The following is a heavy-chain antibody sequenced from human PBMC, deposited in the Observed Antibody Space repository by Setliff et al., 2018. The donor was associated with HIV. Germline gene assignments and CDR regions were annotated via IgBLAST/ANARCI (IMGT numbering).Heavy chain of an antibody. CDR3: ASHEVDDSSGYYEGWYFDY. V-gene: IGHV1-69*05. J-gene: IGHJ4*02. Sequence: ASVKVSCKASGGTFSSYAISWVRQAPGQGLEWMGGIIPIFGTANYAQKFQGRVTITTDESTSTAYMELSSLRSEDTAVYYCASHEVDDSSGYYEGWYFDYWGQGTLVTVSS. CDR1: GGTFSSYA. CDR2: IIPIFGTA. D-gene: IGHD3-22*01.